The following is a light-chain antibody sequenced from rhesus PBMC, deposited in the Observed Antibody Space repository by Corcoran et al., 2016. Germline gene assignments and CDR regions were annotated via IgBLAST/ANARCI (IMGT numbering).Light chain of an antibody. J-gene: IGKJ2*01. CDR2: EAS. Sequence: DIQMTQSPSSLSASVGDRVTITCRASQGITDDLAWYQQKPGEAPNLLIYEASTLQRGIPSRFSGSGSGTDFTLTISSLQSEDFATYYCQHYHGTPYSFGQGTKVEIK. CDR3: QHYHGTPYS. V-gene: IGKV1-25*01. CDR1: QGITDD.